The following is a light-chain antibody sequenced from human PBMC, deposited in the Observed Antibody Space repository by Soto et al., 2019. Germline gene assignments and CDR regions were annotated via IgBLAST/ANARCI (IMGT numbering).Light chain of an antibody. J-gene: IGKJ3*01. CDR1: QVINNY. V-gene: IGKV1-9*01. Sequence: DIQLTQSPSFLYASVGDRVTITCRASQVINNYLAWYQQKPGKAPKLRIYSAYSLQSGFPSRFSGSGSGTEFTLTISSLHPEDVATYYCQQLNRYSFTFGPGTKVDIK. CDR3: QQLNRYSFT. CDR2: SAY.